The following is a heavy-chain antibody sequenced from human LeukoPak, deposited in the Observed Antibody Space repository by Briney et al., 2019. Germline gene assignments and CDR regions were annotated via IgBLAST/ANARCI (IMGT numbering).Heavy chain of an antibody. CDR3: AESNPTYYDILTGLFDY. D-gene: IGHD3-9*01. CDR1: GFTFSSYA. J-gene: IGHJ4*02. V-gene: IGHV3-23*01. Sequence: GGSLRLSCAASGFTFSSYAMSRVRQAPGKGLEWVSAISGSGGSTYYADSVKGRFTISRDNSKNTLYLQMNSLRAEDTAVYYCAESNPTYYDILTGLFDYWGQGTLVTVSS. CDR2: ISGSGGST.